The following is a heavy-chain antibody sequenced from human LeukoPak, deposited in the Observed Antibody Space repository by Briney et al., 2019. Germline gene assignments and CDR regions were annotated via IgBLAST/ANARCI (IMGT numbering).Heavy chain of an antibody. Sequence: GESLKISCKGSGYSFTSYWVGWVRQMPGKGLEWMGITYPGDSDTRYSPSFQGQVTISADKSISTAYLQWSSLKASDTAMYYCASRGAFGGDAFDIWGQGTMVTVSS. J-gene: IGHJ3*02. CDR2: TYPGDSDT. CDR3: ASRGAFGGDAFDI. V-gene: IGHV5-51*01. D-gene: IGHD3-10*01. CDR1: GYSFTSYW.